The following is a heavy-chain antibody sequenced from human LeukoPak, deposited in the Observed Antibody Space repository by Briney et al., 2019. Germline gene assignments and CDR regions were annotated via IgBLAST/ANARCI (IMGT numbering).Heavy chain of an antibody. D-gene: IGHD6-19*01. CDR1: GYTFTSYG. Sequence: ASVTVSFTSSGYTFTSYGISWVRQAPGQGLEWMGWISAYNGNTNYAQKLQGRVTMTTDTSTSTAYMELRSLRSDDTAVYYCARIPRVVAGPDYWGQGTLVTVSS. CDR2: ISAYNGNT. J-gene: IGHJ4*02. CDR3: ARIPRVVAGPDY. V-gene: IGHV1-18*01.